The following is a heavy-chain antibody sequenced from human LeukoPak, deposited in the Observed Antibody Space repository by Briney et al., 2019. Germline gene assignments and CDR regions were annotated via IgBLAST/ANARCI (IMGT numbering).Heavy chain of an antibody. CDR3: AKGPRASGWTYFDY. V-gene: IGHV3-23*01. J-gene: IGHJ4*02. CDR1: GFTFSSYG. Sequence: GESLKISCAASGFTFSSYGMHWVRQAPGKGLEWVSVISGSGGSTYSAESVKGRFTISRDNSKNTLYLQMNSLRVEDTAVYYCAKGPRASGWTYFDYWGQGTLVTVSS. D-gene: IGHD6-19*01. CDR2: ISGSGGST.